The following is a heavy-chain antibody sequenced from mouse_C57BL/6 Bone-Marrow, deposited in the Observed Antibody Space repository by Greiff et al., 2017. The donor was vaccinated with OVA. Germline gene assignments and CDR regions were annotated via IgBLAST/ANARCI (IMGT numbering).Heavy chain of an antibody. J-gene: IGHJ4*01. CDR3: ARPLPSMDY. V-gene: IGHV5-12*01. Sequence: DVKLVESGGGLVQPGGSLKLSCAASGFTFSDYYMYWVRQTPEKRLEWVAYISNGGGSTYYPDTVKGRFTISRDNAKNTLYLQMSRLKSEDTAMYYCARPLPSMDYWGQGTSVTVSS. CDR2: ISNGGGST. CDR1: GFTFSDYY. D-gene: IGHD2-10*01.